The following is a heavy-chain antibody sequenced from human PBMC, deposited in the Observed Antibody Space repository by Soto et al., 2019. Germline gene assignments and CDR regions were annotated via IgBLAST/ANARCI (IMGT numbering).Heavy chain of an antibody. Sequence: EVQLLESGGGLVQPGGSLRLSCAASGFTFSSYAMSWVRQAPGKGLEWVSAISGSGGSTYYADSVKGRFTTSRDNSKNTLYLQMNILRAEDTAVYYCARRRKFSGGAFDIWGQGTMVTVSS. V-gene: IGHV3-23*01. CDR3: ARRRKFSGGAFDI. D-gene: IGHD3-16*01. CDR2: ISGSGGST. J-gene: IGHJ3*02. CDR1: GFTFSSYA.